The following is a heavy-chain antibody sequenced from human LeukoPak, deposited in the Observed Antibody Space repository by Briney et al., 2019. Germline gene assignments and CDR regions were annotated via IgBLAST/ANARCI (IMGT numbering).Heavy chain of an antibody. CDR1: GYTFTSYG. D-gene: IGHD3-10*01. J-gene: IGHJ4*02. Sequence: ASVKVSCKASGYTFTSYGISWVRQAPGQGLEWMGWISAYNGNTNYAQKLQGRVTMTTDTSTSTAYMELRSLRSGDTAVYYCARDKTLWFGELLSTPFDYWGQGTLVTVSS. V-gene: IGHV1-18*01. CDR3: ARDKTLWFGELLSTPFDY. CDR2: ISAYNGNT.